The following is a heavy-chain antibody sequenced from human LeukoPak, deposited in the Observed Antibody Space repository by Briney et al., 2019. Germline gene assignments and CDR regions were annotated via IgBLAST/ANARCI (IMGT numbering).Heavy chain of an antibody. D-gene: IGHD6-13*01. CDR1: GYTFTGYY. CDR3: ASNQGSSWYELGY. J-gene: IGHJ4*02. Sequence: GASVKVSCKASGYTFTGYYIHWVRQAPGQGLEWMGWINPNSGGTNYAQKFQGRVTMTRDTSISTAYMELSRLRSDDTAVYYCASNQGSSWYELGYWGQGTLVTVSS. V-gene: IGHV1-2*02. CDR2: INPNSGGT.